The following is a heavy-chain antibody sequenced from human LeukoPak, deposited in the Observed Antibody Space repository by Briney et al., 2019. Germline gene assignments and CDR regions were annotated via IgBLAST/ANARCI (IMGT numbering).Heavy chain of an antibody. CDR1: GFSLSTSGVG. D-gene: IGHD3-10*01. CDR3: AHRQAISTMVRGVIIAGFDY. V-gene: IGHV2-5*01. J-gene: IGHJ4*02. Sequence: SGPTLVKPTQTLTLTCTFSGFSLSTSGVGVGWIRQPPGKALEWLALIYWYDDKRYSPSLKSRPTITKDTSKNQVVLTMTNMDPVDTATYYCAHRQAISTMVRGVIIAGFDYWGQGTLVTVSS. CDR2: IYWYDDK.